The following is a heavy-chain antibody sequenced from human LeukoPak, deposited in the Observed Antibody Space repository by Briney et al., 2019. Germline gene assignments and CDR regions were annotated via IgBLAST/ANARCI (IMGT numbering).Heavy chain of an antibody. Sequence: SETLSLTCAVYGGSFSGYCWSWIRQPPGKGLEWIGEINHSGSTNYNPSLKSRVTISVDTSKNQFSLKLSSVTAADTAVYYCARGRARITMIVVVITGGSRAFDIWGRGTMVTVSS. CDR2: INHSGST. J-gene: IGHJ3*02. CDR1: GGSFSGYC. D-gene: IGHD3-22*01. V-gene: IGHV4-34*01. CDR3: ARGRARITMIVVVITGGSRAFDI.